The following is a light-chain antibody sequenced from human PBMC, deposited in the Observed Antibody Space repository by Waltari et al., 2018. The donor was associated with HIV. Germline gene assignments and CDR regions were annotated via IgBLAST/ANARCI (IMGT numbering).Light chain of an antibody. J-gene: IGKJ1*01. CDR3: QQYSSYPRT. CDR1: QSVGTW. CDR2: KAS. V-gene: IGKV1-5*03. Sequence: DLQMTQSTSTLSASVGDTVTITCRASQSVGTWLAWYQQKPGNAPFLLIYKASSLKSGVPSTFSGSGSGTEFTLTISSLQPDDFAAYYCQQYSSYPRTFGQGTKVEVK.